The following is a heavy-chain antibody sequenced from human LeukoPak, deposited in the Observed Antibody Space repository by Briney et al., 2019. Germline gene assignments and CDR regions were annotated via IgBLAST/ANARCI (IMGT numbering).Heavy chain of an antibody. Sequence: ASVKVSCKASGYTFTSYDINWVRQATGQGLEWMGWMNPNSGNTGYAQKFQGRVTITRNTSISTAYMELSSLRSEDTAVYYCARGFRLSAIEDWFDPWGQGTLVTVSS. CDR2: MNPNSGNT. CDR1: GYTFTSYD. D-gene: IGHD2-2*02. V-gene: IGHV1-8*01. J-gene: IGHJ5*02. CDR3: ARGFRLSAIEDWFDP.